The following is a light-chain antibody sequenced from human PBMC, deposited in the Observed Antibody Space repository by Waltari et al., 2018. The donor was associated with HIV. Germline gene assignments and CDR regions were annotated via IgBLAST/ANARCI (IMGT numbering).Light chain of an antibody. CDR3: AAWDDSLNGVI. Sequence: QSVLTQPPSASGTPGQRVTISCSGSSSNIGSNPVNWYQQLPGPAPKLLIYNNNQRPSGVPDRCSGSKSGTSASLAISGLQSEDEADYYCAAWDDSLNGVIFGGGTKLTVL. CDR1: SSNIGSNP. CDR2: NNN. J-gene: IGLJ2*01. V-gene: IGLV1-44*01.